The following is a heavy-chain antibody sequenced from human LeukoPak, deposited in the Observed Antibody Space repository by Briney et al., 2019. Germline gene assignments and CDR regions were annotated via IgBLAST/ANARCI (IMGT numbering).Heavy chain of an antibody. J-gene: IGHJ4*02. D-gene: IGHD6-19*01. CDR1: GDSITTSSNY. V-gene: IGHV4-39*01. Sequence: SETLSLTCTVSGDSITTSSNYWGWLRHLPGKGLEWIASVYRSGSSYYNPSLKSRVTISVDTSKNRFTLNLTSVTAADTAVYHCARRGTSGWAYYFDFWGPGSLLTVSS. CDR3: ARRGTSGWAYYFDF. CDR2: VYRSGSS.